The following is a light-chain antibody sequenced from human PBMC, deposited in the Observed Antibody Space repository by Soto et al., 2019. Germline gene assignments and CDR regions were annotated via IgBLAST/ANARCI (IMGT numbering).Light chain of an antibody. CDR3: QQRSNWPPST. J-gene: IGKJ2*01. V-gene: IGKV3-11*01. CDR1: QSVSSY. Sequence: EIVLTQSPATLSLSPGESATLSCRASQSVSSYLAWYQQKPGQAPRLLIYDASNRATGIPARFSGSGSGTDFTLTISSLEPEDFAVDYCQQRSNWPPSTFGQGTKLEIK. CDR2: DAS.